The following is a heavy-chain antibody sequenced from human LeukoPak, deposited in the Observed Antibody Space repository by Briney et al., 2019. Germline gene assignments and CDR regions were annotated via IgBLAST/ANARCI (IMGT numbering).Heavy chain of an antibody. V-gene: IGHV4-34*01. CDR1: TRSFSGYY. J-gene: IGHJ3*02. D-gene: IGHD3-10*01. CDR2: INYGGTT. Sequence: SETLSLTCAVYTRSFSGYYWSWIRQPPGKGLEWIGEINYGGTTNNNPSLKSRLTISVDTSKNQFSLKLTSVTAADTALYYCARRRELWDVTFGDAFDIWGQGAMVTVSS. CDR3: ARRRELWDVTFGDAFDI.